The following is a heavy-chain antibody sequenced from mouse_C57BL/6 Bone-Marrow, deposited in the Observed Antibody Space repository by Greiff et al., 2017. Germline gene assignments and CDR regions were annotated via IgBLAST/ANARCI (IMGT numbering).Heavy chain of an antibody. CDR3: ARGGDPAWFAY. V-gene: IGHV1-64*01. CDR2: IHPNSGST. J-gene: IGHJ3*01. CDR1: GYTFTSYW. Sequence: QVQLQQPGAELVKPGASVKLSCKASGYTFTSYWMHWVKQRPGQGLEWIGMIHPNSGSTNYTEKFKSKATLTVDKSSSTAYMQLSSLTSEDSAVYYCARGGDPAWFAYWGQGTLVTVSA.